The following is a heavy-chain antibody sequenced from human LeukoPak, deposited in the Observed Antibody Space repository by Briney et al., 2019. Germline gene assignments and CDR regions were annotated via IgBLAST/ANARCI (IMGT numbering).Heavy chain of an antibody. V-gene: IGHV3-48*04. CDR3: ARDSGPSLAALPGDAFDI. J-gene: IGHJ3*02. CDR1: GFTFSTYS. CDR2: ISGSSDTI. Sequence: GRSLRLSCAASGFTFSTYSMNWVRHAPGKGLEWVSYISGSSDTIYYADSVKGRFTISRDNAKNSLYLQMNSLRAEDTAVYYCARDSGPSLAALPGDAFDIWGQGTMVTVSS. D-gene: IGHD6-6*01.